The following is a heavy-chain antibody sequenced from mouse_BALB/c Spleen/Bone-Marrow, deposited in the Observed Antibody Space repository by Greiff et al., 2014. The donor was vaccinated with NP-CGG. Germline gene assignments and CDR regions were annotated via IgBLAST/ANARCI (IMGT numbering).Heavy chain of an antibody. D-gene: IGHD4-1*01. CDR1: GFNIKDTY. Sequence: DVQLQESGAELVKPGASVKLSCTASGFNIKDTYMHWVKQRPEQGLEWIGRIDPANGNTKYDPKFQGKATITADTSSNTAYLQLSSLTSEDTAVNYCARWELGRAWFAYWGQGTLVTVSA. V-gene: IGHV14-3*02. CDR3: ARWELGRAWFAY. J-gene: IGHJ3*01. CDR2: IDPANGNT.